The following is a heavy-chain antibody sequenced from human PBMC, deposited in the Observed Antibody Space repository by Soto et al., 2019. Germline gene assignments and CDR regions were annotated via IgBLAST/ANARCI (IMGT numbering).Heavy chain of an antibody. J-gene: IGHJ4*02. V-gene: IGHV1-18*01. CDR1: GYTFSSYG. CDR3: VRGGFAYGYLDY. D-gene: IGHD5-18*01. Sequence: QVQLVQSGAEVKKPGASVKVSCKTSGYTFSSYGIVWVRQAPGQGLEWMGWISTYNVDTKYADKFQGRLTMSSDTSTTTAFMELRRLRSDDTAVYYCVRGGFAYGYLDYWGQWTLVTVSS. CDR2: ISTYNVDT.